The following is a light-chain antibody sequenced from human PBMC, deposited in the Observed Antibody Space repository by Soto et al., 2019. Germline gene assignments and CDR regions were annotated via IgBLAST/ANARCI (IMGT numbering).Light chain of an antibody. CDR3: QQSYSNPKT. J-gene: IGKJ1*01. CDR2: AAS. CDR1: QSMSSY. Sequence: DIQMTQSPSSLSASVGDRVTITCRASQSMSSYLNWYQQKPRKAPKLLIYAASSLQSGVPSRFSGSGSGTDFTLTISSLQPEDFATYYCQQSYSNPKTFGQGTKVEIK. V-gene: IGKV1-39*01.